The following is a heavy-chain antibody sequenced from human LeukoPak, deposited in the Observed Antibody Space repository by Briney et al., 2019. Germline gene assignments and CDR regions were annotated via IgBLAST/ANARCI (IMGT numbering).Heavy chain of an antibody. CDR3: ARKSGSGWIDY. D-gene: IGHD6-19*01. CDR2: IYYSGST. J-gene: IGHJ4*02. Sequence: SETLSLTCTVSGGSISSYYWSWIRQPPGKGLEWIGYIYYSGSTNYNPSLKSRVTKSVDTSKNQFSLKLSSVTAADAAVYYCARKSGSGWIDYWGQGTLVTVSS. CDR1: GGSISSYY. V-gene: IGHV4-59*01.